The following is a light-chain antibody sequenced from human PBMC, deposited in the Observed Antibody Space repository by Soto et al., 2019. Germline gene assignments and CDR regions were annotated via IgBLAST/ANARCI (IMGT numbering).Light chain of an antibody. J-gene: IGKJ4*01. CDR1: QSVSSN. Sequence: EIVMTQSPATLAVSPGXRATLSCRASQSVSSNLAWYQQNPGQAPRLLIYGTSTRATGIPARFSGSGSGTEFTLTISSLQSEDFAIYYCQHYNSWPLTFVGGTKVDIK. CDR2: GTS. V-gene: IGKV3-15*01. CDR3: QHYNSWPLT.